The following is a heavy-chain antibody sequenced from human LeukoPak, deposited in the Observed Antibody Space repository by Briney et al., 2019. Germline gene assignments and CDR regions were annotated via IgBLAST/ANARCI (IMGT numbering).Heavy chain of an antibody. J-gene: IGHJ4*02. CDR3: ARVYYHGSGSNFFDY. Sequence: SETLSLTCTVSGGSISSGSYYWSWIRQPAGKGLEWIGRIYTSGSTNYNPSLKSRVTISVDTSKNQFSLRLNSVTAADTAVYYCARVYYHGSGSNFFDYWGQGTLVTVSS. CDR1: GGSISSGSYY. V-gene: IGHV4-61*02. D-gene: IGHD3-10*01. CDR2: IYTSGST.